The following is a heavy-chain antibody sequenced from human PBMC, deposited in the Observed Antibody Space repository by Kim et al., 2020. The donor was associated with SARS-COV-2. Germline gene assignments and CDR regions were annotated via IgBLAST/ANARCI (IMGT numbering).Heavy chain of an antibody. Sequence: GGSLRLSCAASGFTFGDYAMHWVRQAPGKGLEWVSGISWNSGSIGYADSVKGRFTISRDNAKNSLYLQMNSLRAEDTALYYCAKARGYSAYYYYGMDVWGQGTTVTVSS. J-gene: IGHJ6*02. CDR3: AKARGYSAYYYYGMDV. CDR2: ISWNSGSI. V-gene: IGHV3-9*01. D-gene: IGHD5-18*01. CDR1: GFTFGDYA.